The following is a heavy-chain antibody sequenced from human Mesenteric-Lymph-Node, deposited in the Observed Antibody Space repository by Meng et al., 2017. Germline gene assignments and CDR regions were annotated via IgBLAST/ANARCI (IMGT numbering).Heavy chain of an antibody. CDR1: GYTFTSYD. V-gene: IGHV1-8*01. D-gene: IGHD3-9*01. J-gene: IGHJ5*02. CDR3: ARPDSTGP. Sequence: ASAKVFCKASGYTFTSYDINWVRQATGQGLEWMGWMNPNSGNTGYAQNFQGRVTMTRNTSITTAYMELSRLRSDDTAVYYCARPDSTGPWGQGTLVTVSS. CDR2: MNPNSGNT.